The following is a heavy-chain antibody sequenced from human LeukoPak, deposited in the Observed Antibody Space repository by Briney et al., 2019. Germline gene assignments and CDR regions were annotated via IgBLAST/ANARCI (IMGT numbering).Heavy chain of an antibody. CDR1: GFTFSSYA. J-gene: IGHJ4*02. V-gene: IGHV3-23*01. CDR2: ISGSGSST. Sequence: GGSLRLSCAASGFTFSSYAMSWVRQAPGKGLEWVSAISGSGSSTYYADSVNGRFTISRDNSKNTLYLQMNSLRAEDPVVYYCAKGGSGTYYGSDYWGQRTLVTVSS. CDR3: AKGGSGTYYGSDY. D-gene: IGHD1-26*01.